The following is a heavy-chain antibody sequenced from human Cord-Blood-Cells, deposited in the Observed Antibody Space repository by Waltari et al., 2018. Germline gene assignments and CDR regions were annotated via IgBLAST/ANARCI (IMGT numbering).Heavy chain of an antibody. J-gene: IGHJ4*02. V-gene: IGHV4-34*01. Sequence: VQLQQCGAGLLKHSAPLSLTCAVEVRSSRGYSCRRIRQPPGKGLEWVGEINHSGSPNYNPALQSRVTIPVDPSTNQFSLKLRSVTAADTAVYYCARGRYSSSFDYWGQGTLVTVSS. D-gene: IGHD6-6*01. CDR1: VRSSRGYS. CDR2: INHSGSP. CDR3: ARGRYSSSFDY.